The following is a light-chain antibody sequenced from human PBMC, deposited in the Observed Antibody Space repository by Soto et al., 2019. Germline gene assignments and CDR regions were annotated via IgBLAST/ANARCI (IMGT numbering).Light chain of an antibody. CDR3: QQYNNWPLT. CDR1: QCVSRD. CDR2: GAS. V-gene: IGKV3-15*01. J-gene: IGKJ4*01. Sequence: EIVMPQCLATLSVSPGERATVSGRASQCVSRDLAWYQQKLGQAPRLLIYGASTRATGIPARFSGSGSGTEFTLAVSILQSEDFAVYYSQQYNNWPLTVGGGTKVDIK.